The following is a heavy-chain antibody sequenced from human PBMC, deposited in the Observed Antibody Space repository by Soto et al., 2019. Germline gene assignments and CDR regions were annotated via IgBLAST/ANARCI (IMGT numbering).Heavy chain of an antibody. D-gene: IGHD2-15*01. CDR1: GFTFSSYA. J-gene: IGHJ4*02. CDR3: AKEIVVLVAASMAFDY. Sequence: GGSLRLSCAASGFTFSSYAMSWVRQAPGKGLEWVSAISGSGGSTYYADSVKGRFTISRDNSKNTLYLQMNSLRAEDTAVYYCAKEIVVLVAASMAFDYWGQGTLVTVSS. V-gene: IGHV3-23*01. CDR2: ISGSGGST.